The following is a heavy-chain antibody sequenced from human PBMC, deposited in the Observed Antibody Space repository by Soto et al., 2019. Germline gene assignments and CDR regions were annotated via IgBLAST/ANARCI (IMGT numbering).Heavy chain of an antibody. CDR1: GGSISSGGYY. J-gene: IGHJ5*02. V-gene: IGHV4-31*03. CDR2: IYYSGST. CDR3: ARDKYYYGWGPQNWSAP. Sequence: SETLSLTCTVSGGSISSGGYYWSWIRQHPGKGLEWIGYIYYSGSTYYNPSLKSRVTISVDTSKNQFSLKLSSVTAADTAVYYCARDKYYYGWGPQNWSAPWGQGTLVTVSS. D-gene: IGHD3-10*01.